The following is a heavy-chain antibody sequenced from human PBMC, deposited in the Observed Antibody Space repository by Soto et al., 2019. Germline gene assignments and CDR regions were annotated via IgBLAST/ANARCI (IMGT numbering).Heavy chain of an antibody. D-gene: IGHD3-10*01. CDR1: GYTFTSYD. J-gene: IGHJ4*02. CDR3: AITHLRFGEHHY. CDR2: MNPNSGNT. Sequence: QVQLVQSGAEVKKPGASVKVSCKASGYTFTSYDINWVQQGTGQGLEWMGWMNPNSGNTGYAQKFQGRVTMTRNTSISTAYMELSSLRSEDTAVYYCAITHLRFGEHHYWGQGTLVTVSS. V-gene: IGHV1-8*01.